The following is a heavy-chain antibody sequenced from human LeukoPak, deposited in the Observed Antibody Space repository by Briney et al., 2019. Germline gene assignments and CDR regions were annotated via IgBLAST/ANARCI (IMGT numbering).Heavy chain of an antibody. D-gene: IGHD6-6*01. CDR3: ARSLAGRSYYYYMDA. Sequence: ASVKVSCKASGYTLTTFDINWVRLATGQGLEWMGWMNPSSGNTGYAQKSQDRVSMTRNTSINTAYMELSSLRSEDTAVYYCARSLAGRSYYYYMDAWGNGTTVTVSS. CDR1: GYTLTTFD. CDR2: MNPSSGNT. J-gene: IGHJ6*03. V-gene: IGHV1-8*01.